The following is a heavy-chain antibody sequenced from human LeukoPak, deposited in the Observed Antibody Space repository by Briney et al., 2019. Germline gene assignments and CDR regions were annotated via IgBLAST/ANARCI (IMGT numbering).Heavy chain of an antibody. J-gene: IGHJ4*02. CDR1: GFTFSNYE. V-gene: IGHV3-48*03. Sequence: GGSLRLSCAASGFTFSNYEFNWVRQAPGKGLEWVSYIGRGYGITYYADSVKGRFTVSRDDAKNSVYLQMNSLRADDTALYYCARETVHYWGQGILVTVSS. CDR2: IGRGYGIT. CDR3: ARETVHY. D-gene: IGHD4-17*01.